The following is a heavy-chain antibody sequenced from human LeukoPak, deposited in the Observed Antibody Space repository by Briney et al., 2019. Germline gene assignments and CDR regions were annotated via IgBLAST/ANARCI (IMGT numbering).Heavy chain of an antibody. J-gene: IGHJ4*02. V-gene: IGHV3-9*01. CDR1: GFTFDDYA. CDR2: ISWNSGSI. CDR3: AKDMAYDSSGYYPFDY. Sequence: GGSLRLSCAASGFTFDDYAMHWVRQAPGKGLEWVSGISWNSGSIGYADSVKGRFTISRDNAKNSLYLQMNSLRAEDTALYYCAKDMAYDSSGYYPFDYWGQGTLVTVSS. D-gene: IGHD3-22*01.